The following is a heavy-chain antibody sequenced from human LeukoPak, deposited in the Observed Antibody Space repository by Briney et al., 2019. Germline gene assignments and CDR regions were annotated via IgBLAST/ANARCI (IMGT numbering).Heavy chain of an antibody. CDR2: IFPAGSHT. D-gene: IGHD1-26*01. V-gene: IGHV5-51*01. CDR1: GYSFTSYW. J-gene: IGHJ5*02. Sequence: GESLKISCKDSGYSFTSYWIGWVRQMPGKGLEWMGIIFPAGSHTIYSPSFQGQVTISADTSINTAYLRWDSLKASDTAIYYCARAYNGNSYWLFDPWAQGTLVTVSS. CDR3: ARAYNGNSYWLFDP.